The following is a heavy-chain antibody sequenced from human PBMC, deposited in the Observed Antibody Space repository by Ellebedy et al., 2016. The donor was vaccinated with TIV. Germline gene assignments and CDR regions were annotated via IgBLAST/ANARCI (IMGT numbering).Heavy chain of an antibody. CDR3: ARRYCSGGSCHFDY. J-gene: IGHJ4*02. CDR1: GFTFSSYS. CDR2: ISSSSSYI. V-gene: IGHV3-21*04. D-gene: IGHD2-15*01. Sequence: GESLKISCAASGFTFSSYSMNWVRQAPGKGLEWVSSISSSSSYIYYADSVKGRFTISRDNAKNSLYLQMNSLRAEDTALYYCARRYCSGGSCHFDYWGQGTLVTVSS.